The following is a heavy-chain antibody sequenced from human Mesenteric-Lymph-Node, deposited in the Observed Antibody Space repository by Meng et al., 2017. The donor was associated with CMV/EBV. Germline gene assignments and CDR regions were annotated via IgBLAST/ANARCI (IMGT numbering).Heavy chain of an antibody. CDR1: GYTFTSYG. D-gene: IGHD3/OR15-3a*01. J-gene: IGHJ6*02. CDR3: ARLLRYEFWSGLLEFYYGMDV. V-gene: IGHV1-18*01. CDR2: ISAYNGNT. Sequence: ASVKVSCKASGYTFTSYGISWVRQAPGQGLEWMGWISAYNGNTNYAQKLQGRVTMTTDTSTSTAYMELRSLRSDDTAVYYCARLLRYEFWSGLLEFYYGMDVWGQGTTVTVSS.